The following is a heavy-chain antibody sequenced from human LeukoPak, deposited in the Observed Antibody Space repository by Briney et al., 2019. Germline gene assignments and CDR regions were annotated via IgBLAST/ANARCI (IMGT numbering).Heavy chain of an antibody. D-gene: IGHD3-10*01. CDR1: GFAFSSYS. V-gene: IGHV3-21*01. CDR3: ARSSGYGSGSYVN. Sequence: GGSLRLSCAASGFAFSSYSMNWVRQAPGKGLEWVSSISSSSSYIYYADSVKGRFTISRDNAKNSLYLQMNSLRAEDTAVYYCARSSGYGSGSYVNWGQGTLVTVSS. CDR2: ISSSSSYI. J-gene: IGHJ4*02.